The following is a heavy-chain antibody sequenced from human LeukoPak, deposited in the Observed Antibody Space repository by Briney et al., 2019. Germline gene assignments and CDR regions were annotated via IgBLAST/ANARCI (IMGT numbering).Heavy chain of an antibody. V-gene: IGHV3-48*04. CDR3: ARNDYNFDY. CDR1: EFTFSTYS. J-gene: IGHJ4*02. D-gene: IGHD3-16*01. Sequence: PGGSLRLSCVASEFTFSTYSMNWVRQAPGKGLEWLSYITSSSNMIYYADSVQGRFTISRDNAKNSLYLQMRSLRAEDTAVYYCARNDYNFDYWGQGTLVTVSS. CDR2: ITSSSNMI.